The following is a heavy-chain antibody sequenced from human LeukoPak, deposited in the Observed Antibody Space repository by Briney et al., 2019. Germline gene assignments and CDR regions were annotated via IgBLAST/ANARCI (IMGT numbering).Heavy chain of an antibody. CDR3: ATPGDYGDYGAFDI. CDR2: IYHSGST. D-gene: IGHD4-17*01. J-gene: IGHJ3*02. Sequence: SGTLSLTCAVSGGSINSSNWWSWVRQPPGKGLEWIGEIYHSGSTNYNPSLKSRVTISVDKSKNQFSLKLSSVTAADTAVYYCATPGDYGDYGAFDIWGQGTMVTVSS. CDR1: GGSINSSNW. V-gene: IGHV4-4*02.